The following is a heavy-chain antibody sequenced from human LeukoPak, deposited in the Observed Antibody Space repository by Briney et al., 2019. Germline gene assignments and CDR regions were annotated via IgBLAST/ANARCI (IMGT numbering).Heavy chain of an antibody. D-gene: IGHD3-10*01. CDR1: GYTFTSYG. CDR2: ISAYNGNT. J-gene: IGHJ4*02. CDR3: ARGVGYYYGSGINNPFDY. Sequence: ASVKVSCKASGYTFTSYGISWVRRAPGQGLEWMGRISAYNGNTNYAQKLQGRVTMTTDTSTSTAYMELRSLRSDDTAVYYCARGVGYYYGSGINNPFDYWGQGTLVTVSS. V-gene: IGHV1-18*01.